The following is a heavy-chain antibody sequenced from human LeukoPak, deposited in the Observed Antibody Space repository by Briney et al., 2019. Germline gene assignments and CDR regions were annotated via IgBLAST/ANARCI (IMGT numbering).Heavy chain of an antibody. CDR1: GYTFTSYG. D-gene: IGHD3-10*01. V-gene: IGHV1-18*01. CDR2: ISAYNGNT. Sequence: ASVKVSCKASGYTFTSYGISWVRQAPGQGLEWMGWISAYNGNTNYAQKFQGRVTITADKSTSTAYMELSSLRSEDTAVYYCASGTMVRDPLGYWGQGTLVTVSS. CDR3: ASGTMVRDPLGY. J-gene: IGHJ4*02.